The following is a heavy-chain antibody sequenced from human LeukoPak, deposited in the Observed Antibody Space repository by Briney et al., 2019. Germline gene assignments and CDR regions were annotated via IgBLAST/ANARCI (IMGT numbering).Heavy chain of an antibody. Sequence: GRSLRLSCAASGSTFSSYGMHWVRQAPGKGLEWVAVISYDGSNKYYADSVKGRFTISRDNSKNTLYLQMNSLRAEDTAVYYCAIVLTMAGHNWFDPWGQGTLVSVSS. D-gene: IGHD6-19*01. CDR1: GSTFSSYG. CDR3: AIVLTMAGHNWFDP. V-gene: IGHV3-30*03. J-gene: IGHJ5*02. CDR2: ISYDGSNK.